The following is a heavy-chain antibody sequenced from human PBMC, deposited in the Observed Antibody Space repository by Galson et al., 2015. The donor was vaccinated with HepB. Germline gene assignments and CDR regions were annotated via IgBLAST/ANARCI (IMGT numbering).Heavy chain of an antibody. Sequence: SLRLSCAASGFTFDDYTMHWVRQAPGKGLEWVSLISWDGGSTYYADSVKGRFTISRDNSKNSLYLQMNSLRTEDTALYYCAKDMRSTQTKHPGRNYYYYYGMDVWGQGTTVTVSS. CDR2: ISWDGGST. J-gene: IGHJ6*02. D-gene: IGHD1-14*01. V-gene: IGHV3-43*01. CDR3: AKDMRSTQTKHPGRNYYYYYGMDV. CDR1: GFTFDDYT.